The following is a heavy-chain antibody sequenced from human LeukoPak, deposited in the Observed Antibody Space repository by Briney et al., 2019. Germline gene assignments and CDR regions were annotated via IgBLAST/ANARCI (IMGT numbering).Heavy chain of an antibody. Sequence: SETLSLTCTVSGGSISSGDYYWSWIRQPPGKGLEWIGYIYYSGSTYYNPSLKSRVTISVDTSKNQFSLKLSSVTAADTAVYYCARGLRYCSSFSCYTNWFDPWGQGTLVTVSS. V-gene: IGHV4-30-4*01. CDR1: GGSISSGDYY. CDR2: IYYSGST. D-gene: IGHD2-2*02. J-gene: IGHJ5*02. CDR3: ARGLRYCSSFSCYTNWFDP.